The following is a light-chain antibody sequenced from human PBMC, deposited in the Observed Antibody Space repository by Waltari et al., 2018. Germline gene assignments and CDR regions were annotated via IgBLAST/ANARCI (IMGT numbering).Light chain of an antibody. CDR1: ALPNQF. CDR2: KDS. J-gene: IGLJ1*01. Sequence: SYELTQPPSVSVSPGQTAKITCSGDALPNQFAYWFQQKPGQAPVLIIYKDSRRPSGIPERFSSSNSGTTVTLTITGVQAEDEADYYCESADNSGAYVFGGGTKVSVL. CDR3: ESADNSGAYV. V-gene: IGLV3-25*03.